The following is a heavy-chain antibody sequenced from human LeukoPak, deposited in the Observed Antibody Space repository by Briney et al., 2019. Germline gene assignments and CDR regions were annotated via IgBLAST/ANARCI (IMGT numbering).Heavy chain of an antibody. CDR1: GYIFTGHF. V-gene: IGHV1-2*02. CDR3: ARDARFCNSSSCYPNWFDP. Sequence: GGSVKVSCKTSGYIFTGHFMHWLRQAPGQGLEWMGWIHPRTGGSNSAQKFQGRVTMTRDTSITTAYMELSGLTYDDTAVYYCARDARFCNSSSCYPNWFDPWGQGTLVTVSS. D-gene: IGHD2-2*01. J-gene: IGHJ5*02. CDR2: IHPRTGGS.